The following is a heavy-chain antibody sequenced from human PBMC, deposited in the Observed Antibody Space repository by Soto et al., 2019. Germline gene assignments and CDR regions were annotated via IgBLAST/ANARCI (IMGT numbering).Heavy chain of an antibody. V-gene: IGHV1-46*01. CDR3: AIDYDFWSGPPGWFDP. J-gene: IGHJ5*02. CDR2: INPSGGST. Sequence: APVKVSCKASGGSFSTSAISWVRHAPGQGLEWMGIINPSGGSTSYAQKFQGRVTMTRDTSASTVYMELSSLRSEDTAVYYCAIDYDFWSGPPGWFDPWGQGTLVTVSS. CDR1: GGSFSTSA. D-gene: IGHD3-3*01.